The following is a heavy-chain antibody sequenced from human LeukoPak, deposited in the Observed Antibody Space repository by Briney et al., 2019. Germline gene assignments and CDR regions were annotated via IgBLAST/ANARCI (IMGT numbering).Heavy chain of an antibody. CDR1: GFTFSSYS. CDR3: ARGSPAAIVPLY. V-gene: IGHV3-21*01. D-gene: IGHD2-2*02. CDR2: ISSSSSYI. Sequence: PGGSLRLSCAASGFTFSSYSMNWVRQAPWKGLEWVSSISSSSSYIYYADSVKGRFTISRDNAKNSLYLQMNSLRAEDTAVYYCARGSPAAIVPLYWGQGTLVTVSS. J-gene: IGHJ4*02.